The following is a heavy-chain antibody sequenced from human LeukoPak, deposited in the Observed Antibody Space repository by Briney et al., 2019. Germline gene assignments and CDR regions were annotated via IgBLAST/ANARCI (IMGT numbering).Heavy chain of an antibody. Sequence: GASVKVSCKPSGYTFTVYYIHWVRQAPRQGLEWMGWINPTSGATNYAQKLQGRVTMTRDTSIGTAYMDLNSLRSDDTAVYFCARGVVAATFYYYMDVWGTGTTVTVSS. V-gene: IGHV1-2*02. D-gene: IGHD2-15*01. CDR1: GYTFTVYY. CDR3: ARGVVAATFYYYMDV. CDR2: INPTSGAT. J-gene: IGHJ6*03.